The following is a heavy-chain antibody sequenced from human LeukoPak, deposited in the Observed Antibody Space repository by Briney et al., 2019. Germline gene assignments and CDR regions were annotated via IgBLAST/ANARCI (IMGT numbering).Heavy chain of an antibody. Sequence: ASVTVSCTASGYTFTSYAMHWVRQAPGQRLEWMGWINAGNGNTKYSQKFQGRVTITRDTSASTAYMELSSLRSEDTAVYYCARHDYDFWSGYLYWGQGTLVTVSS. CDR2: INAGNGNT. J-gene: IGHJ4*02. CDR3: ARHDYDFWSGYLY. V-gene: IGHV1-3*01. CDR1: GYTFTSYA. D-gene: IGHD3-3*01.